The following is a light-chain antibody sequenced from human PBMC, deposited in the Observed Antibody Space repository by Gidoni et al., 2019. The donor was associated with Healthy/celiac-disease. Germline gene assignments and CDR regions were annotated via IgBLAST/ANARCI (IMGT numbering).Light chain of an antibody. CDR1: QSLLHRNGYNY. V-gene: IGKV2-28*01. CDR3: MQALQTPPS. J-gene: IGKJ5*01. CDR2: LGS. Sequence: DIVMTQSPLSLPVTPGAPASISCRSSQSLLHRNGYNYLDWYLQKPGQSPQLLIYLGSNRASGVPERFSGSGSGTDFTLKISRVEAEDVGVYYCMQALQTPPSFGQGTRLEIK.